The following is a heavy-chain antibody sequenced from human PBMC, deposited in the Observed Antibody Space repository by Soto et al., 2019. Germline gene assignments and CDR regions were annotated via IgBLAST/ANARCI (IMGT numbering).Heavy chain of an antibody. V-gene: IGHV1-46*03. J-gene: IGHJ4*02. D-gene: IGHD6-19*01. CDR3: ARTGYSSGWYFGGIFDY. CDR1: GYTFTSYY. Sequence: ASVKVSCKASGYTFTSYYMHWVRQAPGQGLEWMGIINPSGGSTSYAQKFQGRVTMTRDTSTSTVYMELSSLRSEDTAVYYCARTGYSSGWYFGGIFDYWGQGTLVTVSS. CDR2: INPSGGST.